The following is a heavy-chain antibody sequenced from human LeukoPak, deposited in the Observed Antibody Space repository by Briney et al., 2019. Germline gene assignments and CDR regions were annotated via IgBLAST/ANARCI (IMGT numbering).Heavy chain of an antibody. V-gene: IGHV5-51*01. D-gene: IGHD4-23*01. CDR2: IYPGDSDT. CDR1: GYSFTNYW. J-gene: IGHJ4*02. CDR3: ATTPSRWYFDY. Sequence: GESLQISCKGSGYSFTNYWIGWVRQMPGKGLEWMGIIYPGDSDTRYSPSSQGQVTISADKSISTAYLQWSSLKASDTAMYYCATTPSRWYFDYWGQGTLVTVSS.